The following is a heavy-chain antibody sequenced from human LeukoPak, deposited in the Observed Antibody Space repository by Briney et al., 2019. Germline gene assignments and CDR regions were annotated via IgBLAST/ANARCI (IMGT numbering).Heavy chain of an antibody. D-gene: IGHD3-22*01. Sequence: SETLSLTCTVSGGSISSYYWSWIRQPPGKGLEWIGYIYYSGSTNYNPSLKSRVTISVDTSNNQFSLKLSSVTAADTAVYYCARQGYYDSSGYYRDYWGQGTLVTVSS. CDR1: GGSISSYY. J-gene: IGHJ4*02. CDR3: ARQGYYDSSGYYRDY. CDR2: IYYSGST. V-gene: IGHV4-59*08.